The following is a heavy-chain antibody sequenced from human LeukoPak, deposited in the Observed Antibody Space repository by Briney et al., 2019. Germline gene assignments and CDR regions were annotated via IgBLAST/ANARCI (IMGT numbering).Heavy chain of an antibody. CDR2: ITNSDNTI. CDR1: GFTFSAYT. J-gene: IGHJ4*02. Sequence: PGGSLRLSCASSGFTFSAYTMSWIRQAPGKRLEWLSYITNSDNTIYNADSVKGRFTISRDNAKNSLYLQMNSLRAEDTAVYYCARGRAAAGHFDLWGQGTPVTVSS. V-gene: IGHV3-11*04. CDR3: ARGRAAAGHFDL. D-gene: IGHD6-13*01.